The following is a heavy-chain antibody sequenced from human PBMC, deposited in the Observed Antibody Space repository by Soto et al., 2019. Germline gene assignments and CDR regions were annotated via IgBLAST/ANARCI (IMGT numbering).Heavy chain of an antibody. Sequence: SETLSLTCTVSGGSISSYYWSWIRQPPGKGLEWIGYIYYSGSTNYNPSLKSRVTISVDTSKNQFSLKLSSVTAADTAVYYCARGLGVGYRSGGSCYSGLLKDYYYMDVWGKGTTVTVSS. CDR1: GGSISSYY. V-gene: IGHV4-59*01. CDR2: IYYSGST. D-gene: IGHD2-15*01. J-gene: IGHJ6*03. CDR3: ARGLGVGYRSGGSCYSGLLKDYYYMDV.